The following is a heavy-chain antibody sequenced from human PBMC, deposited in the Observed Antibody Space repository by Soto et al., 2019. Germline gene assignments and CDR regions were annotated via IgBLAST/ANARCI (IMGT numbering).Heavy chain of an antibody. CDR1: GGSISSYY. CDR2: IYYSGST. Sequence: SETLSLTCTVSGGSISSYYWSWIRQPPGKGLEWIGYIYYSGSTNYNPSLKSRVTISVDTSKNQFSLKLSSVTAADTAVYYCARNGDILTGYALDYWGEGTLVTVSS. D-gene: IGHD3-9*01. V-gene: IGHV4-59*01. CDR3: ARNGDILTGYALDY. J-gene: IGHJ4*02.